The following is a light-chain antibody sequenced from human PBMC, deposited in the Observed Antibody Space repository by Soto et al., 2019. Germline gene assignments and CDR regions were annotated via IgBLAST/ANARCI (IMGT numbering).Light chain of an antibody. CDR1: QGISSF. J-gene: IGKJ5*01. Sequence: IQLTQSPCSLSASIGDGVTITCRASQGISSFLAWYQQKPGKAPKLLIYAASTLQSGIPSRFSGSGSGTDFTLTISSLQPEDFATYYCQQLNIDSYPITFGQGTRLEIK. CDR3: QQLNIDSYPIT. V-gene: IGKV1-9*01. CDR2: AAS.